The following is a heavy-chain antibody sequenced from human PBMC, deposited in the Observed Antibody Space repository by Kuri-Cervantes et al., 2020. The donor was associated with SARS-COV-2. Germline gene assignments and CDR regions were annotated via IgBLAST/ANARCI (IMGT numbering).Heavy chain of an antibody. V-gene: IGHV4-34*01. J-gene: IGHJ4*02. CDR1: GGSFSGYY. D-gene: IGHD3-16*01. CDR2: INHSGST. CDR3: VRGRSFVGN. Sequence: SETLSLTCAVYGGSFSGYYWSWIRQPPGKGLEWIGEINHSGSTNYNPSLKSRVTISVDTSKNQFSLKLSSVTAADTAVYYCVRGRSFVGNWGQGTLVTVSS.